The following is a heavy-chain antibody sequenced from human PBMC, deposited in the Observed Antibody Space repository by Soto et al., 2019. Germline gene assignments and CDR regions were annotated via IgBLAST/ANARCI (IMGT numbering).Heavy chain of an antibody. D-gene: IGHD3-22*01. CDR3: AKDSSGYYYGGYFDY. CDR1: GFTFSSYG. CDR2: ISYDGSNK. V-gene: IGHV3-30*18. J-gene: IGHJ4*02. Sequence: QVQLVESGGGVVQPGRSLRLSCAASGFTFSSYGMHWVRQAPGKGLEWVAVISYDGSNKYYADSVKGRFTISRDNSKNTLYLQMNSLRAEDTAVYYCAKDSSGYYYGGYFDYWGQGTQVTVSS.